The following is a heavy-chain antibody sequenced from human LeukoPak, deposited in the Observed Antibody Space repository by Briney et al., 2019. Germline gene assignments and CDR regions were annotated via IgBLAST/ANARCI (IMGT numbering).Heavy chain of an antibody. V-gene: IGHV4-59*01. Sequence: PSETLSLTCTVSGGSISSYYWSWIRQPPGKGLEWIGCIYYSGSTNYNPSLKSRVTISVDTSKNQFSLKLSSVTAADTAVYYCARMNMVRGVMGAFDIWGQGTMVTVSS. J-gene: IGHJ3*02. D-gene: IGHD3-10*01. CDR2: IYYSGST. CDR3: ARMNMVRGVMGAFDI. CDR1: GGSISSYY.